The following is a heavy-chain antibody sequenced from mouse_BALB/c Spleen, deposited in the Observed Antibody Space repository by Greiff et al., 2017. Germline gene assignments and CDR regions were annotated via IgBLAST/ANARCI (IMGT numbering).Heavy chain of an antibody. CDR2: IYPGNVNT. Sequence: VQLQQSGPELVKPGASVRISCKASGYTFTSYYIHWVKQRPGQGLEWIGWIYPGNVNTKYNEKFKGKATLTADKSSSTAYMQLSSLTSEDSAVYFCARSEVLRPYFDYWGQGTTLTVSS. CDR3: ARSEVLRPYFDY. D-gene: IGHD1-2*01. V-gene: IGHV1S56*01. CDR1: GYTFTSYY. J-gene: IGHJ2*01.